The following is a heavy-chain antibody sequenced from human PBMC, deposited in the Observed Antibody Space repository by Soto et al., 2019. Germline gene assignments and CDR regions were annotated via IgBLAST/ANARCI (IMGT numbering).Heavy chain of an antibody. D-gene: IGHD4-17*01. Sequence: EVQLVESGGGLVKPGGSLRLSCAASGFTFSSYIMTWVRQAPGKGLEWVSTMSSGGSYIFYADSVKGRFTVSRDDANNSFYLQMNSLRADDTAVYYCERGSTMTTFWGQGTLVTVSS. V-gene: IGHV3-21*01. CDR2: MSSGGSYI. J-gene: IGHJ4*02. CDR3: ERGSTMTTF. CDR1: GFTFSSYI.